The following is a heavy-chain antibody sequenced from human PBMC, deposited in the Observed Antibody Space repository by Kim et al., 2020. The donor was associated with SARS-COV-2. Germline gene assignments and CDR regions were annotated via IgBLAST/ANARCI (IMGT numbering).Heavy chain of an antibody. CDR3: AADVGGDYVPYAFDI. V-gene: IGHV1-58*01. Sequence: SVKVSCKASGFTFTSSAVQWVRQARGQRLEWIGWIVVGSGNTNYAQKFQERVTITRDMSTSTAYMELSSLRSEDTAVYYCAADVGGDYVPYAFDIWGQGTMVTVSS. CDR2: IVVGSGNT. J-gene: IGHJ3*02. D-gene: IGHD4-17*01. CDR1: GFTFTSSA.